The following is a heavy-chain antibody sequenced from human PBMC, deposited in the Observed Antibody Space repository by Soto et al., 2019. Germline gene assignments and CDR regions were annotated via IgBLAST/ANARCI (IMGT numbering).Heavy chain of an antibody. Sequence: PSETLSVTCTVSGGSISRGDYYWSWIRQPPGKGLEWIGYIYYSGSTYYNPSLKSRVTISVDTSKNQFSLKLSSVTAADTAVYYCARGPKASSNYDFWRGYPNAVSSQYGIDARGQRTAVTVSS. V-gene: IGHV4-30-4*01. CDR2: IYYSGST. CDR1: GGSISRGDYY. CDR3: ARGPKASSNYDFWRGYPNAVSSQYGIDA. J-gene: IGHJ6*02. D-gene: IGHD3-3*01.